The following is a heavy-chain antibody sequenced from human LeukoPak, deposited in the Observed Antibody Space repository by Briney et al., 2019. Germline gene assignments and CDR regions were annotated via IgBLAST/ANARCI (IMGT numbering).Heavy chain of an antibody. J-gene: IGHJ4*02. CDR1: GFTFSSYA. CDR2: ISYDGSNK. V-gene: IGHV3-30*04. Sequence: GGSLRLSCAASGFTFSSYAMHWVRKAPGKGLGGVEVISYDGSNKYYADSVKGRFTISRDNSKNTLYLQMNSLRAEDTAVYYCARDTIFGVVIAYYFDYWGQGTLVTVSS. CDR3: ARDTIFGVVIAYYFDY. D-gene: IGHD3-3*01.